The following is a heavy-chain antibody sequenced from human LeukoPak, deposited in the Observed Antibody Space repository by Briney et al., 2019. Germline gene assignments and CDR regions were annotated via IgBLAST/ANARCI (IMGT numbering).Heavy chain of an antibody. D-gene: IGHD4-11*01. CDR1: EFTFSTYS. Sequence: GSLRLSCAASEFTFSTYSMNWVRQAPGKGLEWVSSISSTSSYIYYADSVKGRFTISRDNAKNSLFLQMNNLRAEDTAVYYCARGGAYRNWGQGTLVTVSS. CDR3: ARGGAYRN. V-gene: IGHV3-21*01. CDR2: ISSTSSYI. J-gene: IGHJ4*02.